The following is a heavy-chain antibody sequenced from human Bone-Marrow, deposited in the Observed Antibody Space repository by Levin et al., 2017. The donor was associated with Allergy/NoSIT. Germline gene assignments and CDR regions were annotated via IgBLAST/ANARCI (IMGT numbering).Heavy chain of an antibody. J-gene: IGHJ6*02. CDR2: INAGNGNT. D-gene: IGHD6-19*01. CDR1: GYTFTSYA. CDR3: ARPGRQVGFSSGWYNLSDYGMDV. V-gene: IGHV1-3*01. Sequence: GESLKISCKASGYTFTSYAMHWVRQAPGQRLEWMGWINAGNGNTKYSQKFQGRVTITRDTSASTAYMELSSLRSEDTAVYYCARPGRQVGFSSGWYNLSDYGMDVWGQGTTVTVSS.